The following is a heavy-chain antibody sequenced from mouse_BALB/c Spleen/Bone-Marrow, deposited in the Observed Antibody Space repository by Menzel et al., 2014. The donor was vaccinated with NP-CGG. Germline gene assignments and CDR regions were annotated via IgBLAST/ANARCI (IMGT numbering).Heavy chain of an antibody. J-gene: IGHJ3*01. CDR1: GYSFSSYW. CDR2: ILPGSGST. CDR3: ARRVTFAY. D-gene: IGHD2-2*01. V-gene: IGHV1-9*01. Sequence: VNLMESGAELIKPGPPAKLSCTATGYSFSSYWIEWVKQRPGHGLEWIGEILPGSGSTNYNEKFKGKATFTADTPSNPAYMQLSSLTSEDSAVYYCARRVTFAYWGRGTLVTDSA.